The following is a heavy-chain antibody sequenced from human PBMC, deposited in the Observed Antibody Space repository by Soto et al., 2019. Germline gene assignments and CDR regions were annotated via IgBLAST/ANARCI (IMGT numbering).Heavy chain of an antibody. D-gene: IGHD6-25*01. Sequence: QVQLVESGGGVVQPGRSLRLSCTASGFTFNIIPMHWVRQAPGKGLEWVAVISTDGNSQQYADSVKGRFTFSRDNSKNTLYLEMNTLRVEDTALYYCAREDKSSGHAGTFQHWGQGTLVTVSS. CDR2: ISTDGNSQ. V-gene: IGHV3-30-3*01. J-gene: IGHJ1*01. CDR3: AREDKSSGHAGTFQH. CDR1: GFTFNIIP.